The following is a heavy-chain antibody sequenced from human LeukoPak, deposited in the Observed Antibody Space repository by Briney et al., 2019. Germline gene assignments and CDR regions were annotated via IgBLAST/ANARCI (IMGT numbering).Heavy chain of an antibody. CDR1: GFTASDTY. CDR2: IYSGGRA. J-gene: IGHJ4*02. D-gene: IGHD1-1*01. V-gene: IGHV3-53*01. CDR3: ARLPGGRQLN. Sequence: PGGSLSLSCAASGFTASDTYMSWVRQAPGKGLEWVSVIYSGGRAFYADSVEGRFTISRDDSKNMVYLQMNSLRAEDTAIYYCARLPGGRQLNWGQGTLVTVSS.